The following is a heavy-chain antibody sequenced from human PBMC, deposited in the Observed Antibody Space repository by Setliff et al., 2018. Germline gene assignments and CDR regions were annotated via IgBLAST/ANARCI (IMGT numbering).Heavy chain of an antibody. CDR2: SRNKANTYTI. CDR1: GFTFSDHH. D-gene: IGHD2-15*01. CDR3: ARSPAFDY. V-gene: IGHV3-72*01. Sequence: LTCAASGFTFSDHHIDWVRQAPGKGLEWVGRSRNKANTYTIAYAASVEGRFTISRDDSENSVYLEMNRLNTDDTAVYYCARSPAFDYWGQGTLVTVSS. J-gene: IGHJ4*02.